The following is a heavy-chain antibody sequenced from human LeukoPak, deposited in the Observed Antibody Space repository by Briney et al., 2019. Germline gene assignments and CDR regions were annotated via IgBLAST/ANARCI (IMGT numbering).Heavy chain of an antibody. CDR1: GFTFDDYA. V-gene: IGHV3-9*01. D-gene: IGHD3-22*01. CDR3: AKAAVVVITTAFDY. Sequence: GGSLRLSCAASGFTFDDYAMHWVRQAPGKGLEWVSGISWNSGSIGYADSVKGRFTISRDNAKNSLYLQMISLRAEDTALYYCAKAAVVVITTAFDYWGQGTLVTVSS. J-gene: IGHJ4*02. CDR2: ISWNSGSI.